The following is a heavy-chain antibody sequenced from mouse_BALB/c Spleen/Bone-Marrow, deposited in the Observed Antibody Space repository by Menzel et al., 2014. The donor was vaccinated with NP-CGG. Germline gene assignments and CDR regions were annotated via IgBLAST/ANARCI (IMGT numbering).Heavy chain of an antibody. CDR1: GFTFSSYG. CDR2: ISGGGSYT. Sequence: EVKVVESGGGLVKPGGSLKLSCAASGFTFSSYGMSWVRQTPEKRLEWVATISGGGSYTYYPDSVKGRFTISRDNAKNNLYLQMSSLRSEDTALYYCARQAGGSGYFDYWGQGTTLTVSS. J-gene: IGHJ2*01. CDR3: ARQAGGSGYFDY. V-gene: IGHV5-9-2*01. D-gene: IGHD1-1*01.